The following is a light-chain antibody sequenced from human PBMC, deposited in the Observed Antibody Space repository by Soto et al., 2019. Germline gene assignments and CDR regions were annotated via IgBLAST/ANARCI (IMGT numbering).Light chain of an antibody. CDR1: SSDVGGYNY. V-gene: IGLV2-14*01. CDR2: EVS. Sequence: QSVLTQPASVSGSPGQSITISCTGTSSDVGGYNYVSWYHQHPGKAPKLMIYEVSNRPSGVSNRFSGSKSGNTASLTISGLQAEDEADYYCSSYTSSSTPNWVFGGGTQLTVL. J-gene: IGLJ3*02. CDR3: SSYTSSSTPNWV.